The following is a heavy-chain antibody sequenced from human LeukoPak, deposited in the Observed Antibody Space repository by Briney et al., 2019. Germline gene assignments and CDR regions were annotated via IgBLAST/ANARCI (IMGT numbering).Heavy chain of an antibody. Sequence: SETLSLTCTVSGGSISSYYWSWIRQPPGKGLEWIGYIYYSGSTNYNPSLKSRVTISVDTSKNQFSLKLSSVTAADTAVYYCARKGYSSGWYQTRRYFDYWGQGTLVTVSS. CDR1: GGSISSYY. J-gene: IGHJ4*02. D-gene: IGHD6-19*01. CDR3: ARKGYSSGWYQTRRYFDY. V-gene: IGHV4-59*12. CDR2: IYYSGST.